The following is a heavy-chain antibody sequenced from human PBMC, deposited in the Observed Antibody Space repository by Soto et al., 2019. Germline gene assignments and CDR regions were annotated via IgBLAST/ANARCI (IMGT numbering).Heavy chain of an antibody. J-gene: IGHJ5*02. CDR2: FDPEDGET. CDR1: GYTLTELS. D-gene: IGHD4-17*01. Sequence: ASVKVSCKVSGYTLTELSMHWVRQAPGKGLEWMGGFDPEDGETIYAQKFQGGVTMTEDTSTDTAYMELSSLRSEDTAVYYCATHPQGPTNAPRDGNWFDPWGQGTLVTVSS. CDR3: ATHPQGPTNAPRDGNWFDP. V-gene: IGHV1-24*01.